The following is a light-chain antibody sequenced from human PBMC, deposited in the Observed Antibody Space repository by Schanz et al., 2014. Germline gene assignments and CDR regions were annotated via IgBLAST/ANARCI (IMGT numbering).Light chain of an antibody. Sequence: SYELTQPPSVSVAPGETARITCGGNNIGSTRVHWYQQKPGQAPVLVVYDDSGRPSGIPERFSGSNSGNTATLTISRAQAGDEADYYCQVWDSSTPWVFGGGTKLTVL. CDR1: NIGSTR. CDR2: DDS. CDR3: QVWDSSTPWV. J-gene: IGLJ3*02. V-gene: IGLV3-21*02.